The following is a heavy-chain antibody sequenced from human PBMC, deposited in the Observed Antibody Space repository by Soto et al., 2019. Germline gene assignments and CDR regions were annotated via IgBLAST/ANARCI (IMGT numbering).Heavy chain of an antibody. J-gene: IGHJ4*02. V-gene: IGHV4-31*03. CDR3: ARKEAGATLVFGY. CDR2: LYYSGST. Sequence: QVQLQESGPGLVKPSQTLSLTCTVSGGSISSGGYYWSWIRQHPGKGLEWIGYLYYSGSTYYNPSLKSRVTISVESAKNQCSLKLSSVTAADTAVYYCARKEAGATLVFGYWGQGTLVTVSS. D-gene: IGHD1-26*01. CDR1: GGSISSGGYY.